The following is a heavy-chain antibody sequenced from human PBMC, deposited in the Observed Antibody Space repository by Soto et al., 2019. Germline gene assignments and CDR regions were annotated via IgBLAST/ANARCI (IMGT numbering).Heavy chain of an antibody. CDR2: IYYTGGS. J-gene: IGHJ4*02. Sequence: QVQLQESGPGQVKPSETLSLTCTVSGGSISNKYWAWIRQPPGKGLEWIGHIYYTGGSTYHPSFSSRVAISLDRSMQHFSLSLNSVTAADTAVYYCARATVQRHFDSWGQGTLVTVSS. V-gene: IGHV4-59*01. CDR3: ARATVQRHFDS. CDR1: GGSISNKY. D-gene: IGHD4-4*01.